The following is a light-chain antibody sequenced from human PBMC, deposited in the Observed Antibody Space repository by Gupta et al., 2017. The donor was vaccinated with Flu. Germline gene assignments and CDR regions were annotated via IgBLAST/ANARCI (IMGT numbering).Light chain of an antibody. CDR3: MQALQTPYT. CDR2: LGS. J-gene: IGKJ2*01. CDR1: QSLRHSSGFYH. Sequence: DIVMTQSPLSLPVTPGEPASISCRSSQSLRHSSGFYHVDWYLQKPGQSPQLLIYLGSSRASGVPDRFSGSRSGTDFTLKISTVEAEDVGVYYCMQALQTPYTFGQGTKLEIK. V-gene: IGKV2-28*01.